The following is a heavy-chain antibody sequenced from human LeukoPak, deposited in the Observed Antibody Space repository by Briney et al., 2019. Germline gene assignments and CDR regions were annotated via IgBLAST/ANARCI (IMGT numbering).Heavy chain of an antibody. V-gene: IGHV1-2*04. CDR3: ARAVEDWAFGGVIVGDAFDI. Sequence: ASVKVSCKASGYTFTGYYMHWVRQAPGQGLEWMGWINPNSGGTNYAQKFQGWVTMTRDTSISTAYMELSRLRSDDTAVYYCARAVEDWAFGGVIVGDAFDIWGQGTMVTVSS. D-gene: IGHD3-16*02. CDR2: INPNSGGT. J-gene: IGHJ3*02. CDR1: GYTFTGYY.